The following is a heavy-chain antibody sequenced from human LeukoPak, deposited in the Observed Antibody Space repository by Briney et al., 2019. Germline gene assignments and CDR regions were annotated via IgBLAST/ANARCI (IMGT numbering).Heavy chain of an antibody. CDR3: AKEGACSTPSCLTGSLDV. J-gene: IGHJ6*04. Sequence: PGGSLRLSCAASGFIVSSNYMSWVRQAPGKGLEWVSVIYTGGSTYYADSVKGRFTISRDNSKNTVYPQMSSLRAEDTADYYCAKEGACSTPSCLTGSLDVWGKGTTVTVSS. CDR1: GFIVSSNY. V-gene: IGHV3-53*01. D-gene: IGHD2-2*01. CDR2: IYTGGST.